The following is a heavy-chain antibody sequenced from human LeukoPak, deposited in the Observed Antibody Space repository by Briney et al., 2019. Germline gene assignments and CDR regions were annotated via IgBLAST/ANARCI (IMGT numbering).Heavy chain of an antibody. D-gene: IGHD3-3*01. J-gene: IGHJ4*02. CDR2: INWNGGST. Sequence: GGSLRLSCAAFGFTFDDYGMSWVRQAPGKGLEWVSGINWNGGSTGYADSVKGRFTISRDNAKNSLYLQMNSLRAEDTALYYCARVPPITIFGVANYYFDYWGQGTLVTVSS. CDR3: ARVPPITIFGVANYYFDY. CDR1: GFTFDDYG. V-gene: IGHV3-20*04.